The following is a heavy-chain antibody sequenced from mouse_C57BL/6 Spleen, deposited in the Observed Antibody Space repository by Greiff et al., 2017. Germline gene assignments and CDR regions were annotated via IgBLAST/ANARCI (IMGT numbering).Heavy chain of an antibody. V-gene: IGHV1-54*01. CDR1: GYAFTNYL. Sequence: QVQLQQSGAELVRPGPSVKVSCKASGYAFTNYLIEWVKQRPGQGLEWIGEINPGSGGTNYNEKIKGKGTLTADKSSSTPYMQLSSLTSEGSAVFFWSRSRDCDYWGQGTTLTVSS. CDR3: SRSRDCDY. CDR2: INPGSGGT. J-gene: IGHJ2*01.